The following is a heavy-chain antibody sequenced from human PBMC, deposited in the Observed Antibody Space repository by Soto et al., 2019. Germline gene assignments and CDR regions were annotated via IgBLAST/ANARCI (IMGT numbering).Heavy chain of an antibody. CDR1: GFTFSSYG. D-gene: IGHD1-7*01. J-gene: IGHJ6*02. Sequence: QVQLVESGGGVFQPGRSLRLSCAASGFTFSSYGMHGVRHAPGKWLEWVAVIWNDGSNKYYADSVKGRFTISRDNSKKKLYLKMNSMRAEETAVYYCASDIRITGTTGPYYYCCMDVWGQGTTVTVSS. CDR2: IWNDGSNK. CDR3: ASDIRITGTTGPYYYCCMDV. V-gene: IGHV3-33*01.